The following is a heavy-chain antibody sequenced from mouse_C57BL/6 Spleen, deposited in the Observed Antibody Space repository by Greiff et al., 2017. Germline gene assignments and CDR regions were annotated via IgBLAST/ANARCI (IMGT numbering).Heavy chain of an antibody. V-gene: IGHV1-15*01. CDR2: IDPETGGT. Sequence: QVQLQQSGAELVRPGASVTLSCKASGYTFTDYEMHWVKQTPVHGLEWIGAIDPETGGTAYNQKFKGKAILTADKSSSTAYMELRSLTSEDSAVYYYTRRGGSSFYFDYWGQGTTLTVSS. CDR1: GYTFTDYE. J-gene: IGHJ2*01. CDR3: TRRGGSSFYFDY. D-gene: IGHD1-1*01.